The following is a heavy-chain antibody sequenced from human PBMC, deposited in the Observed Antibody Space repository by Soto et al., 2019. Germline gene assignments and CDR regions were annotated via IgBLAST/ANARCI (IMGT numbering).Heavy chain of an antibody. V-gene: IGHV4-34*01. Sequence: QVQLQQWGAGLLKPSETLSLTCAVYGGSFSGYYWSWIRQPPGKGLEWIGEINHSGSTNYNASLKSRVTISVDTSKNQFSLKLSCVTAADTAVYYCAREGIRQDVDYYDSSGSYWGQGTLVTVSS. CDR2: INHSGST. CDR1: GGSFSGYY. J-gene: IGHJ4*02. D-gene: IGHD3-22*01. CDR3: AREGIRQDVDYYDSSGSY.